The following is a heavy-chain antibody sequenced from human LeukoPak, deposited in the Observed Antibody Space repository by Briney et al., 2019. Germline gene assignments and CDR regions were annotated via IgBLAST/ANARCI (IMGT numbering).Heavy chain of an antibody. V-gene: IGHV3-21*01. CDR1: GFTFSSYS. J-gene: IGHJ4*02. CDR2: ISSSSSYI. CDR3: ARPADGDYPDY. D-gene: IGHD4-17*01. Sequence: GGSLRLSCAASGFTFSSYSMNWVRQAPGKGLVWVSSISSSSSYIYYADSVKGRFTISRDNAKNSLYLQMNSLRAEDTAVYYCARPADGDYPDYWGQGTLVTVSS.